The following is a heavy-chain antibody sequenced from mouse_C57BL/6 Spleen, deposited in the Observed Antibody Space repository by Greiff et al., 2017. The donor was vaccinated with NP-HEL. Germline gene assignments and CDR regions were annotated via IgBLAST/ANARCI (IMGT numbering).Heavy chain of an antibody. CDR2: INPNNGGT. J-gene: IGHJ4*01. V-gene: IGHV1-26*01. D-gene: IGHD2-2*01. Sequence: EVKLQQSGPELVKPGASVKISCKASGYTFTDYYMNWVKQSHGKSLEWIGDINPNNGGTSYNQKFKGKATLTVDKSSSTAYMELRSLTSEDSAVYYCARGADLLWLREAMDYWGQGTSVTVSS. CDR1: GYTFTDYY. CDR3: ARGADLLWLREAMDY.